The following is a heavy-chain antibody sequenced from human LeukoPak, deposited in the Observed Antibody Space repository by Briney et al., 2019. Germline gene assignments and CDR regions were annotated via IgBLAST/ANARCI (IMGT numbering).Heavy chain of an antibody. CDR3: AREPRYSGSSDI. CDR2: IYHSGST. Sequence: SETLSLTCAVSGASISSSYWWSWVRQPPGKGLEWIGEIYHSGSTNYNPSLKSRVTISVDKSKNQFSLKLGSVTAADTAVYYCAREPRYSGSSDIWGQGTMVTVSS. CDR1: GASISSSYW. V-gene: IGHV4-4*02. D-gene: IGHD1-26*01. J-gene: IGHJ3*02.